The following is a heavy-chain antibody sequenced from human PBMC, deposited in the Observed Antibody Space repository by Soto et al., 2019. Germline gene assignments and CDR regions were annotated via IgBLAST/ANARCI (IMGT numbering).Heavy chain of an antibody. CDR2: ITETGGDT. J-gene: IGHJ6*02. CDR3: TKASSDRNHMEV. V-gene: IGHV3-23*01. CDR1: GFTFGNFV. Sequence: PGGSLRLSCAASGFTFGNFVMRWVRQTPGKGLEWVSTITETGGDTYYTDSVKGRFTISRDNSKNTLYFQMTSLRAEDTALYYCTKASSDRNHMEVWGPGTTVTVSS.